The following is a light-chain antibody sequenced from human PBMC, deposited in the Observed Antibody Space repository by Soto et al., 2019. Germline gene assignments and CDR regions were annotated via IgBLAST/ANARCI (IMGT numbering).Light chain of an antibody. CDR2: RNN. CDR3: AAWDDSLSGWV. Sequence: QSVLTQSPSASGTPGQRVTISCSGSSSNIGSNYVYWYQQLPGTAPKLLIYRNNQRPSGVPDRFSGSKSGTSASLAISGLRSEDEADYYCAAWDDSLSGWVFGTGTKVTVL. V-gene: IGLV1-47*01. CDR1: SSNIGSNY. J-gene: IGLJ1*01.